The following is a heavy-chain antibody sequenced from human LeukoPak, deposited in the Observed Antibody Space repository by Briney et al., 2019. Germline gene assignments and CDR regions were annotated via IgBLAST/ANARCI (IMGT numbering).Heavy chain of an antibody. J-gene: IGHJ1*01. CDR2: ISASGGSI. CDR3: AKNQAAGTDDGIYFQH. V-gene: IGHV3-23*01. Sequence: GGSLRLSCAASGFTFSSYAMSWVRQAPGKGPEWVSVISASGGSIYYADSVEGRFTISRDNSKNTLYLQMNSLRAEDTAVYYCAKNQAAGTDDGIYFQHWGQGTLVTVSS. D-gene: IGHD6-19*01. CDR1: GFTFSSYA.